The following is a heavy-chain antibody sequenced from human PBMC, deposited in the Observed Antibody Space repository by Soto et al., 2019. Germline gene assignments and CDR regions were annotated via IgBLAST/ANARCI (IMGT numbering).Heavy chain of an antibody. CDR3: ARGTWNPTSFFDY. D-gene: IGHD1-1*01. CDR1: GGSVSSGSYY. J-gene: IGHJ4*02. V-gene: IGHV4-61*01. CDR2: VYYSGST. Sequence: QVQLQESGPGLVKPSETLSLTCTVSGGSVSSGSYYWSWIRQPPGKGLEWIGYVYYSGSTNYNPSLKIRVTISVDTSKNQFALKLSSVTAADTAVYYCARGTWNPTSFFDYWGQGTLVTVSS.